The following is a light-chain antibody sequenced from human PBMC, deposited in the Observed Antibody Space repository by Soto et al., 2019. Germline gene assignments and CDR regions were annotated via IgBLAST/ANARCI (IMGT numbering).Light chain of an antibody. J-gene: IGKJ3*01. CDR2: AAS. CDR3: EQANSLPVT. Sequence: DIQMTQSPSSVSASVGDRVTITCRASQGISNWLAWYQQKPGKAPSLLIHAASSLQRGVPSRVRCSGYGTDFTRTISSLLPEELRSYFCEQANSLPVTYGLGAKVDIE. V-gene: IGKV1-12*01. CDR1: QGISNW.